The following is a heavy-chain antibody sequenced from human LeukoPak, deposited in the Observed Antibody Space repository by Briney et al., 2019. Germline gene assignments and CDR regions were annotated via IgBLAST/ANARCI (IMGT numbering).Heavy chain of an antibody. J-gene: IGHJ6*02. D-gene: IGHD6-6*01. Sequence: ASVKVSCKASGGTFSSYAISWVRQAPGRGLEWMGGIIPIFGTANYAQKFQGRVTITADESTSTAYMELSSLRSEDTAVYYCARLPLRSIAVGYYGMDVWGQGTTVTVSS. CDR2: IIPIFGTA. CDR3: ARLPLRSIAVGYYGMDV. CDR1: GGTFSSYA. V-gene: IGHV1-69*13.